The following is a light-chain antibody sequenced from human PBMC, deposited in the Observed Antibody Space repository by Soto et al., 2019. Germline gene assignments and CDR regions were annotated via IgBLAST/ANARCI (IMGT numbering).Light chain of an antibody. Sequence: QSVLTQPPSLSATPGQRVTIPCSGSSSNIGNNVVYWYQQLPGTAPKVLIYKNNQRPSGVPGRFSGSKSGTSVSLAISGLRSEDDADYYCASWDESLRGLVFGGGTKVTVL. V-gene: IGLV1-47*01. CDR3: ASWDESLRGLV. J-gene: IGLJ2*01. CDR1: SSNIGNNV. CDR2: KNN.